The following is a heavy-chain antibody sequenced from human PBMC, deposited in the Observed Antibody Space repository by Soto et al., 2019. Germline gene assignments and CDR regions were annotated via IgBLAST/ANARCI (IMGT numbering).Heavy chain of an antibody. CDR3: AKGGGITVTTNWYFDL. J-gene: IGHJ2*01. Sequence: EVQWLESGGGLVQPGGSLRLSCAASEFTFSNYAMTWIRQAPGKGLEWVSAISGRAGDTYYVDSVEGRFTISRDNSKNTLYLQMNSRRAEDTAVYYCAKGGGITVTTNWYFDLWGRGTLVTVSS. D-gene: IGHD4-17*01. V-gene: IGHV3-23*01. CDR1: EFTFSNYA. CDR2: ISGRAGDT.